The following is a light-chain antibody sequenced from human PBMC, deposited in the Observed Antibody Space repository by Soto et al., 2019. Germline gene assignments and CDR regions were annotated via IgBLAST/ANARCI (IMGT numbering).Light chain of an antibody. V-gene: IGLV2-14*01. CDR1: SSDVGGSNH. Sequence: QSALTQPASVSGSPGQSITISCTGTSSDVGGSNHVSWYQQHPGKAPKLMIFDVSTRPSGVSNRFSGSKSGNTASLTISGLQAEDEADYYCISYATSSTLVLFGGGTKRTVL. CDR2: DVS. CDR3: ISYATSSTLVL. J-gene: IGLJ3*02.